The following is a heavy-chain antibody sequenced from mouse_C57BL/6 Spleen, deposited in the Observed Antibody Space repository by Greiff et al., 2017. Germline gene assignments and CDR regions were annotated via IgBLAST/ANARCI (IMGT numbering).Heavy chain of an antibody. CDR2: MYPRSGNT. V-gene: IGHV1-81*01. CDR1: GYTFTSYG. Sequence: QVQLQQSGAELARPGASVKLSCKASGYTFTSYGISWVKQRTGQGREWIGEMYPRSGNTYYNETFTGMATLTADKSSSTAYMEHRSLTAEDSAVYFCARDLIYYGPDYYAMDYWGQGTSVTVSS. D-gene: IGHD2-1*01. J-gene: IGHJ4*01. CDR3: ARDLIYYGPDYYAMDY.